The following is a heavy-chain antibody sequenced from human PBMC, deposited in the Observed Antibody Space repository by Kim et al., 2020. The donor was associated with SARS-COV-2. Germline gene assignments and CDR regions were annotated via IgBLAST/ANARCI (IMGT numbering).Heavy chain of an antibody. D-gene: IGHD5-12*01. CDR3: AKVEMATTSYSVYFDY. J-gene: IGHJ4*02. Sequence: SVKGRFTISRDNSKNTLYLQMNSLRAEDTAVYYCAKVEMATTSYSVYFDYWGQGTLVTVSS. V-gene: IGHV3-23*01.